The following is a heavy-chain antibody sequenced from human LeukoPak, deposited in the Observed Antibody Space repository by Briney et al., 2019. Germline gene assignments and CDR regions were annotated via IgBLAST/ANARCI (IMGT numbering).Heavy chain of an antibody. CDR1: GFTFSSYW. CDR2: IKQDGSEK. D-gene: IGHD2-21*01. Sequence: GGSLRLSCAASGFTFSSYWMSWARQAPGKGLEWVANIKQDGSEKYYVDSVKGRFTISRDNAKNSLYLQMNSLRAEDTAVYYCARGVFLYYFDYWGQGTLVTVSS. J-gene: IGHJ4*02. CDR3: ARGVFLYYFDY. V-gene: IGHV3-7*01.